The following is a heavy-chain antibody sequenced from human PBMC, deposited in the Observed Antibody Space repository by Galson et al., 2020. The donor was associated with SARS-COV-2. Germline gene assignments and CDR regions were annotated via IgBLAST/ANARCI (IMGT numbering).Heavy chain of an antibody. CDR3: TATRAY. CDR2: IYNTGTSI. CDR1: GFTLSNSW. D-gene: IGHD1-26*01. Sequence: GSLRLSCAASGFTLSNSWLHWVRPAPGKGLVRVSRIYNTGTSISYADSVKSRFTLSRDNAKNTLYLQINSLRVEDTALYYCTATRAYWGQGTLVTVSS. V-gene: IGHV3-74*01. J-gene: IGHJ4*02.